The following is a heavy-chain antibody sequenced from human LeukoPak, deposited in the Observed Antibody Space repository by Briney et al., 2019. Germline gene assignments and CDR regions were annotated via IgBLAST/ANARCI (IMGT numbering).Heavy chain of an antibody. V-gene: IGHV3-9*01. CDR1: GFTFDDYA. J-gene: IGHJ6*03. CDR3: ARDHVGGKYYYMDV. Sequence: GGSLRLSCAASGFTFDDYAMHWVRQAPGKGLEWVSGISWNSGSIGYVDSVKGRFTISRDNAKNSVYLQMNSLRVEDTAVYYCARDHVGGKYYYMDVWGKGTTVTVSS. CDR2: ISWNSGSI. D-gene: IGHD3-16*01.